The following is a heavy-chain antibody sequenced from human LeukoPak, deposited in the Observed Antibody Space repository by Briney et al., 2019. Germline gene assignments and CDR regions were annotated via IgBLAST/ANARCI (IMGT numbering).Heavy chain of an antibody. CDR3: ARDRSGSNVVGYYYYGMDV. CDR2: IYYSGST. D-gene: IGHD3-10*01. J-gene: IGHJ6*02. Sequence: SETLSLTCTVSGGSISSSNYYWGWIRQPPGKGLEWIGYIYYSGSTNYNPSLKSRVTISVDTSKNQFSLKLSSVTAADTAVYYCARDRSGSNVVGYYYYGMDVWGQGTTVTVSS. V-gene: IGHV4-61*05. CDR1: GGSISSSNYY.